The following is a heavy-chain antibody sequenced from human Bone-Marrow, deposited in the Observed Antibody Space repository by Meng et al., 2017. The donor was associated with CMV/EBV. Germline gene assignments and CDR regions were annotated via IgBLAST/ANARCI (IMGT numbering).Heavy chain of an antibody. CDR2: IYHSGST. J-gene: IGHJ4*02. CDR3: ARARRGDYSGFDD. D-gene: IGHD4-17*01. Sequence: SETLSLTCTVSGYSISSGYYWGWIRQPPGKGLEWIGSIYHSGSTYYNPSLKSRVTISVDTSKNQFSLKLSSVTAADTAVYYCARARRGDYSGFDDWGQGTLVTVSS. V-gene: IGHV4-38-2*02. CDR1: GYSISSGYY.